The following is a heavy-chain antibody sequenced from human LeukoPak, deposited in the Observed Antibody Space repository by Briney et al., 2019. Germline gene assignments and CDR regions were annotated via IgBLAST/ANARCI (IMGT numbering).Heavy chain of an antibody. CDR3: TGFDVDYFDY. CDR2: IRSKAYGGTT. J-gene: IGHJ4*02. CDR1: GFTFGDYA. Sequence: GGSLRLSCTASGFTFGDYAMSWVRQAPGKGLEWVGFIRSKAYGGTTECAASVKGRFTISRDDSKSIAYLQMNSLKTEDTAVYYCTGFDVDYFDYWGQGTLVTVSS. V-gene: IGHV3-49*04. D-gene: IGHD3-10*01.